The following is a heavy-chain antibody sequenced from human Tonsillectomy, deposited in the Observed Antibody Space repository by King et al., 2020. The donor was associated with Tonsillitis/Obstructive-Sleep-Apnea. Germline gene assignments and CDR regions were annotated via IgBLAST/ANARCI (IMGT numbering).Heavy chain of an antibody. CDR3: AEVVANGPRFGDPNDYSDYVDY. CDR1: GFTFSNYA. J-gene: IGHJ4*02. D-gene: IGHD3-10*01. Sequence: QVQLVESGGGVVQPGRSLRLSCAASGFTFSNYAMHWVRQAPGKGLEWVAVMSYDGGNKYYADSVKGRFTISRDISKKTLYLQMNSLGAEDTAVYYCAEVVANGPRFGDPNDYSDYVDYWGQGTLVTVSS. V-gene: IGHV3-30*01. CDR2: MSYDGGNK.